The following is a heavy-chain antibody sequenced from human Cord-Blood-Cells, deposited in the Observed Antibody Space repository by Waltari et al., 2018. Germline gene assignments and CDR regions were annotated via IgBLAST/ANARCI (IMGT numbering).Heavy chain of an antibody. CDR3: ARAISMSGSYFDY. CDR2: VIHSFGTA. J-gene: IGHJ4*02. D-gene: IGHD3-10*01. V-gene: IGHV1-69*01. Sequence: QVQLVQSGAEVKKPGSSVRVPREASGDTFSSYAISWVRQAPGQGLEWMGGVIHSFGTANYAQKLQGRVTITADESTGTAYMELSSLRSEDTAVYYCARAISMSGSYFDYWGQGTLVTVSS. CDR1: GDTFSSYA.